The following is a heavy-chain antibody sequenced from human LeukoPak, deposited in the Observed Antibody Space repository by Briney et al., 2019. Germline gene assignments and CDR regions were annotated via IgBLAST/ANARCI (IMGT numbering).Heavy chain of an antibody. CDR3: ARDRGKVANDY. V-gene: IGHV1-2*06. Sequence: ASVTVSCKASGYTFTGYYIHWMRQAPGQGLEWMGRINPDSGGPNYAHKFQGRVTMTRDTSISTAYMDLSRLTSDDTAVYFCARDRGKVANDYWGQGTLVIVSS. CDR1: GYTFTGYY. D-gene: IGHD3-10*01. CDR2: INPDSGGP. J-gene: IGHJ4*02.